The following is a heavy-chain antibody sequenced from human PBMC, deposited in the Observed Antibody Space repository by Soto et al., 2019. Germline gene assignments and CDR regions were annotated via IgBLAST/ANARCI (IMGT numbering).Heavy chain of an antibody. CDR3: ARSRRYYGSGSYYSGFDP. J-gene: IGHJ5*02. CDR1: GYTFPANH. V-gene: IGHV1-2*02. Sequence: ASVEVSCKASGYTFPANHLHWVRQAHGQGLEWVGWINPNRTGTNYAQKFQGRVIMTRDTSTSTAFLELRRLGSDDTAVYYCARSRRYYGSGSYYSGFDPWGQGTLVTGS. D-gene: IGHD3-10*01. CDR2: INPNRTGT.